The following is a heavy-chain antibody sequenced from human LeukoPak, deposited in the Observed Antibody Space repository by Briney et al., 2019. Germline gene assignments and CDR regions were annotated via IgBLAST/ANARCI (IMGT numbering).Heavy chain of an antibody. J-gene: IGHJ4*02. Sequence: SVKVSCKASGGTFSSYAISWVRQAPGQGLEWMGRIIPIFGTANYAQKFQGRVTITTDESTSTAYMELSSLRSEDTAVYYCARAAAAAGPNYYFDYWGQRTLVTVSS. CDR3: ARAAAAAGPNYYFDY. D-gene: IGHD6-13*01. CDR1: GGTFSSYA. CDR2: IIPIFGTA. V-gene: IGHV1-69*05.